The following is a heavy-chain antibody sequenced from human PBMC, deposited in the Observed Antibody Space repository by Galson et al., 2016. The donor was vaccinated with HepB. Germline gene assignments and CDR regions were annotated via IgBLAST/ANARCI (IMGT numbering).Heavy chain of an antibody. Sequence: SVKVSCKASGYTFTNYYIHWVRQAPGQGLEWVGDINPSGTSTSYAQKFQGRVTVSRDTSTSTVYMELSSLRSEDTAVYYCARDLYSSSSGQEGMDIWGQGTTVTAAS. J-gene: IGHJ6*02. D-gene: IGHD6-6*01. CDR3: ARDLYSSSSGQEGMDI. CDR1: GYTFTNYY. CDR2: INPSGTST. V-gene: IGHV1-46*01.